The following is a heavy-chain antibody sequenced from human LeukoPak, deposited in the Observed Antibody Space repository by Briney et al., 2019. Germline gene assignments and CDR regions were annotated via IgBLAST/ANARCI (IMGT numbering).Heavy chain of an antibody. Sequence: PSQTLSLTCTVSGGSISSGDYYWSWIRQPPGKGLEWIGYIYYSGGTYYNPSLKSRVTISVDTSKNQFSLKLSSVTAADTAVYYCAPGGYYGSGSYPQWGQGTLVTVSS. V-gene: IGHV4-30-4*01. CDR3: APGGYYGSGSYPQ. J-gene: IGHJ4*02. CDR1: GGSISSGDYY. CDR2: IYYSGGT. D-gene: IGHD3-10*01.